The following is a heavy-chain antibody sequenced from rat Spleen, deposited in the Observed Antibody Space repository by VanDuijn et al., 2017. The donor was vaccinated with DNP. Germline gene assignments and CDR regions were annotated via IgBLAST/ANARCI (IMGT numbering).Heavy chain of an antibody. V-gene: IGHV5-27*01. Sequence: EVQLVESGGGLVQPGRSMKVSCAASGFTFSKYGMAGVRQAPKKGLEWVAYISNDGGSTYYRDSVKGRFTISRDNAKRILFLEMDSLRSEDTATYYCATGWVFDYWGQGVMVTVSS. D-gene: IGHD1-7*01. CDR2: ISNDGGST. CDR3: ATGWVFDY. J-gene: IGHJ2*01. CDR1: GFTFSKYG.